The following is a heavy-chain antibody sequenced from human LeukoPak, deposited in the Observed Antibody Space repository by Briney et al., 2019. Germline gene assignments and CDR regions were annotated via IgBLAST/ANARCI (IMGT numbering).Heavy chain of an antibody. CDR2: IGGSGSRAGYT. J-gene: IGHJ4*02. CDR3: AKVIITGSFPDYFDN. Sequence: GGSLRLSCATAGFTFSSYAMSWVRQAPGGGLEWVSAIGGSGSRAGYTYYADSVKGRFTISRDNSKDTLYLQMNSLRAEDTAIYYCAKVIITGSFPDYFDNWGQGTLVTVSS. V-gene: IGHV3-23*01. CDR1: GFTFSSYA. D-gene: IGHD1-14*01.